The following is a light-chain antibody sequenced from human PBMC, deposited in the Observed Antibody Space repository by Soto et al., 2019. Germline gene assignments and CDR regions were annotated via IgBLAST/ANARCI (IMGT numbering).Light chain of an antibody. J-gene: IGKJ1*01. CDR3: QQYNNWHSWT. CDR1: QSVSSN. CDR2: GAS. V-gene: IGKV3-15*01. Sequence: EILITQSPATLSVSPGERATLSCRASQSVSSNLAWYQQEPGQAPRLLIYGASTRATGIPARFSGSGSGTEFTLTISSLQSEDFAVYYCQQYNNWHSWTFGQGTKVDIK.